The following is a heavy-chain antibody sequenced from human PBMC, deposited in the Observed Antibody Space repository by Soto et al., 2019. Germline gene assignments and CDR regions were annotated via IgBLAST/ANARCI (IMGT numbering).Heavy chain of an antibody. CDR1: GFTFSSYA. V-gene: IGHV3-23*01. CDR2: ISGSGGST. J-gene: IGHJ5*02. D-gene: IGHD1-26*01. CDR3: ASRIVGAVSGRFDP. Sequence: GGSLRLSCAASGFTFSSYAMSWVRQAPGKELEWVSAISGSGGSTYYADSVKGRFTISRDNSKNTLYLQMNSLRAEDTAVYYCASRIVGAVSGRFDPWGQGTLVTVSS.